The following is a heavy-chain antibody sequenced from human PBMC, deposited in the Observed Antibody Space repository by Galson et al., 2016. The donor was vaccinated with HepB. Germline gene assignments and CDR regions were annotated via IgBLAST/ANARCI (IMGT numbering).Heavy chain of an antibody. CDR1: EFTVSSNY. Sequence: SLRLSCAASEFTVSSNYMNWVRQAPGKGLEWISYVSSGTSSIYYADSVKGRFTISRDNAGDSLYLQVNSLRAEDTAVYYCARVFGPLALPDNYYHFYYGMDVWGKGTTVTVSS. D-gene: IGHD3-10*01. CDR3: ARVFGPLALPDNYYHFYYGMDV. V-gene: IGHV3-48*01. J-gene: IGHJ6*04. CDR2: VSSGTSSI.